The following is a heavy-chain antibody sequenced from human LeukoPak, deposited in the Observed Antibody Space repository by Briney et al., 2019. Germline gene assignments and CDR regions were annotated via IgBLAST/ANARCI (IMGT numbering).Heavy chain of an antibody. CDR1: GYRFTSYA. CDR2: IKTNTGNP. J-gene: IGHJ6*03. CDR3: ARGEQKPGPYYYYMDV. V-gene: IGHV7-4-1*02. Sequence: ASVKVSCKASGYRFTSYAMNWVRQAPGQGLEWMGWIKTNTGNPTYAQGFTGRFVFSLDTSVSTAYLQISSLKAEDTAVYYCARGEQKPGPYYYYMDVWGKGTTVTVSS. D-gene: IGHD1-26*01.